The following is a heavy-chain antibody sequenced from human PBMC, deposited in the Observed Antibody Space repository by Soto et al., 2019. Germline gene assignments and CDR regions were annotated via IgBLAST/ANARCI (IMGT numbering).Heavy chain of an antibody. CDR1: GYTFTSYG. D-gene: IGHD4-17*01. Sequence: ASVKVSCKASGYTFTSYGISWVRQAPGQGLEWMGWISAYNGNTNYAQKLQGRVTMTTDTSTSTAYMELRSLRFDDTAVFYCAREGSGYGDYSNWFDPWGQGTLVTVSS. V-gene: IGHV1-18*01. CDR2: ISAYNGNT. CDR3: AREGSGYGDYSNWFDP. J-gene: IGHJ5*02.